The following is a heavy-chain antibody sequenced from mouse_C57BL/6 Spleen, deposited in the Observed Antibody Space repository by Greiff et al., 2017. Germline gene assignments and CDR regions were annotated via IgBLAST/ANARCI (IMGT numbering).Heavy chain of an antibody. Sequence: ESGPGLVKPSQSLSLTCSVTGYSITRGYYWNWIRQFPGNKLEWMGYISYDGSNNYNPSLKNRISITRDTSKNQFFLKLNSVTTEDTATYYCARNYGSRDSFAYWGQGTLVTVSA. D-gene: IGHD1-1*01. J-gene: IGHJ3*01. CDR1: GYSITRGYY. V-gene: IGHV3-6*01. CDR3: ARNYGSRDSFAY. CDR2: ISYDGSN.